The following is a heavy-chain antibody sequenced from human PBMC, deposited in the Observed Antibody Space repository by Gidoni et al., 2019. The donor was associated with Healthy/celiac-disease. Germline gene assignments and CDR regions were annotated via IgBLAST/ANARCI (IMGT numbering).Heavy chain of an antibody. V-gene: IGHV1-69*06. Sequence: QVQLVQSGAEVKKPGSSVKVSCKASGGTFSSYAISWVRQAPGQGLEWMGGIIPIFGTANYAQKFQGRVTITADKSTSTAYMELSSLRSEDTAVYYCATPSTYYDFWSGSRAYYHYGMDVWGQGTTVTVSS. CDR3: ATPSTYYDFWSGSRAYYHYGMDV. CDR1: GGTFSSYA. CDR2: IIPIFGTA. D-gene: IGHD3-3*01. J-gene: IGHJ6*02.